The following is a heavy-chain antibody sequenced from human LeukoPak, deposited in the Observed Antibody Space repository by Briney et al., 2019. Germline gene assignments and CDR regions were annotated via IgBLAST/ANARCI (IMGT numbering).Heavy chain of an antibody. Sequence: ASVKVSCKASGYTFTGYYMHWLRQAPGQGLEWMGWINPNSGGTNYPQKFQGRVTMTRDTPISTAYMELSRLRSDDTAVYYCARVVTANPREHNWFDPWGQGTLVTVSS. V-gene: IGHV1-2*02. CDR2: INPNSGGT. D-gene: IGHD2-21*02. CDR1: GYTFTGYY. J-gene: IGHJ5*02. CDR3: ARVVTANPREHNWFDP.